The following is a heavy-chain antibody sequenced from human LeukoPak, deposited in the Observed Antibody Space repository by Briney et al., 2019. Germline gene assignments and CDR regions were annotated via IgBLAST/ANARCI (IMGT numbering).Heavy chain of an antibody. CDR1: GYRFTSYW. CDR3: ARPAGVGYCSSTSCYPDAFDI. Sequence: GESLQISCKGSGYRFTSYWIGWVRQLPGKGLEWMGIIYPGDFDSRYSPYFQGQVTISADKSISTAYLQWSSLKASDTAMYYCARPAGVGYCSSTSCYPDAFDIWGQGTMVTVSS. J-gene: IGHJ3*02. CDR2: IYPGDFDS. V-gene: IGHV5-51*01. D-gene: IGHD2-2*01.